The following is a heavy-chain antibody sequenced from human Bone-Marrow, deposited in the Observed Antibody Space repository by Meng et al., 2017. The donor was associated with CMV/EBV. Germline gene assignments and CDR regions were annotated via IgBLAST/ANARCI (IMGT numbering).Heavy chain of an antibody. V-gene: IGHV3-23*01. CDR3: AKDPVVGAPHVFDI. CDR2: ISGGSDGGRA. Sequence: GGSLRLSCEASGFTFSTYAMSWVRQPPGKGLEWVSAISGGSDGGRAFYADSVKGRFTISRDNSKSTLFLQMNSLTVEDTAVYYCAKDPVVGAPHVFDIWGQGARVTVSS. J-gene: IGHJ3*02. D-gene: IGHD1-26*01. CDR1: GFTFSTYA.